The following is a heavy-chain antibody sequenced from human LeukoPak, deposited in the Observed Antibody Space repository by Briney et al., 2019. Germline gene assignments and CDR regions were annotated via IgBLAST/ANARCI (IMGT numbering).Heavy chain of an antibody. J-gene: IGHJ5*02. CDR1: GYSFTSYW. Sequence: PGESLKISCKGSGYSFTSYWIGWVRQMPGKGLEWMGIIYPGDSDARYSPSFQGQVTISVDKSITTAYLQWSSLKASDSAMYYCARQITFGGVEFDPRGQGTLVTVSS. D-gene: IGHD3-16*01. CDR2: IYPGDSDA. CDR3: ARQITFGGVEFDP. V-gene: IGHV5-51*01.